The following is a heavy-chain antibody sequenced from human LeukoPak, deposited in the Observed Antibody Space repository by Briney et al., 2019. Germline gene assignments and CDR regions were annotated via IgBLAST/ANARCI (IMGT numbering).Heavy chain of an antibody. J-gene: IGHJ5*02. CDR2: ISAYNGST. D-gene: IGHD2-2*01. CDR1: GYTFTSYG. V-gene: IGHV1-18*01. Sequence: ASVKVSCKASGYTFTSYGISWVRQAPGQGLEWMGWISAYNGSTNYAQKLQGRVTMTTDTSTTTAYMELRSLRSDDTAVYYCARGYCSSTSCYGPSGWFDPWGQGTLVTVSS. CDR3: ARGYCSSTSCYGPSGWFDP.